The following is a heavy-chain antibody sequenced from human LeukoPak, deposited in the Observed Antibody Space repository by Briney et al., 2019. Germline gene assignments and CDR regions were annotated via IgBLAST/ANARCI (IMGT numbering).Heavy chain of an antibody. D-gene: IGHD2/OR15-2a*01. V-gene: IGHV3-33*01. CDR2: IWHDGNNK. CDR1: GFTFNGYA. CDR3: ARDWMASTRLAGDY. Sequence: GRSLRLSCAASGFTFNGYAMHWVRQAPGKGLEWVAVIWHDGNNKYYADSVKGRFTISRDNSKNTVYLQMNRLRAEDTAVYYCARDWMASTRLAGDYWGQGTLVTVSS. J-gene: IGHJ4*02.